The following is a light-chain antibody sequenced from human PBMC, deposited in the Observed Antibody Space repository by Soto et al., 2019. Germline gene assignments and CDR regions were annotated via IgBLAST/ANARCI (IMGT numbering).Light chain of an antibody. V-gene: IGKV1-39*01. CDR3: QQSYSSPHMYT. CDR1: QSIDTS. J-gene: IGKJ2*01. Sequence: DIQMTQSPSSLSASVGDRVTITCRASQSIDTSLNWYQQRPGKAPDLLIYAASNLQSGVPSRFSGSGSGADFTLTISSLQPDDFVTYYCQQSYSSPHMYTFGQGTKLELK. CDR2: AAS.